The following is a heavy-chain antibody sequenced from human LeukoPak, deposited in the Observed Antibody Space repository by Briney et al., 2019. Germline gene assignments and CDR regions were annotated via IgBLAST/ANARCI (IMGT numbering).Heavy chain of an antibody. V-gene: IGHV3-7*01. CDR1: GFTFSHYW. D-gene: IGHD3-3*01. J-gene: IGHJ5*01. Sequence: GGSLRLSCAASGFTFSHYWINWVRQAPGKGLEWVATIKQDLSEIYYVNSVKGRFSLSRDDAKNSVWLQMNSLRVEDTAVYYCARDVGRGGDYWGGQGAFDSWGQGTQVIVSS. CDR3: ARDVGRGGDYWGGQGAFDS. CDR2: IKQDLSEI.